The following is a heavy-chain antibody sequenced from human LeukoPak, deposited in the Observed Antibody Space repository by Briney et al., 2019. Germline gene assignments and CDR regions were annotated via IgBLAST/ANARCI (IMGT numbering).Heavy chain of an antibody. Sequence: GGSLRLSCGPAAFTFSDSWMSWFRQAPGQGLEWVASIKDDGSDKYYLDSVRGRFTISRDNAEDSLYLQLDDLRAENTAVFYCARHLLRGQNFDYWGQGTLVTVSS. J-gene: IGHJ4*02. CDR2: IKDDGSDK. CDR3: ARHLLRGQNFDY. V-gene: IGHV3-7*01. CDR1: AFTFSDSW.